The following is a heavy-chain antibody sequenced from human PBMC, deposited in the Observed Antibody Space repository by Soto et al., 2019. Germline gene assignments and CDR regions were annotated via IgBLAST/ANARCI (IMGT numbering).Heavy chain of an antibody. V-gene: IGHV3-7*01. CDR1: GYTFSSYW. Sequence: GGSLRLSFAASGYTFSSYWMSWVRQAPGKGLEWVANIKQDGSEKYYVDSVKGRFTISRDNAKNSLYLQMNSLRAEDTAVYYCARGGLRFLEWLSPYGMDVWGQGTTVTVSS. CDR2: IKQDGSEK. CDR3: ARGGLRFLEWLSPYGMDV. J-gene: IGHJ6*02. D-gene: IGHD3-3*01.